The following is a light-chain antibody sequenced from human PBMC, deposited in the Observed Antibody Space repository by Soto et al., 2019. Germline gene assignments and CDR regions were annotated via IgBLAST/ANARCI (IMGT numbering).Light chain of an antibody. V-gene: IGLV2-14*03. CDR1: SSDIGGYNY. CDR2: DVS. Sequence: QSALTQPASLSGSPGQSITISCTGTSSDIGGYNYVSWYQQHPGKAPKLMIHDVSNRPSGVSNRFSGSKSGNTASLTISGLQAADEADYYCSSYRASSTTPYVFGTGTKLTVL. J-gene: IGLJ1*01. CDR3: SSYRASSTTPYV.